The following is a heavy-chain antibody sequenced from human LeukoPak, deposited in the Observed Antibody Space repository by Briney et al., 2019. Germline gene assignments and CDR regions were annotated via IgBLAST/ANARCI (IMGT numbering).Heavy chain of an antibody. Sequence: GGSLRLSCAASGFTFEDYAMHWVRQAPGKGLEWVSLISWDHDNTYYADSVKGRFIISRDNSKNSLYLQMNSLRAEDTAVYYCANGRVDYYEHWGQGTLVTVSS. D-gene: IGHD3/OR15-3a*01. CDR3: ANGRVDYYEH. CDR2: ISWDHDNT. V-gene: IGHV3-43D*03. CDR1: GFTFEDYA. J-gene: IGHJ4*02.